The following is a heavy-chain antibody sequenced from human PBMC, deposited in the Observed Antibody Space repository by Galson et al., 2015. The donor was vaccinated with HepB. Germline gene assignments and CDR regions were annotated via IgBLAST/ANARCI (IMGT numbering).Heavy chain of an antibody. Sequence: SLRLSCAASGFTFSSYAMTWVRQAPGKGLEWVSAISDSSNSIYYADSVKGRFTISRDNSKNTLYLQMNSLRAEDTAVYYCAKNYGSGNPYYSAWGQGTLVTVSS. V-gene: IGHV3-23*01. D-gene: IGHD3-10*01. J-gene: IGHJ5*02. CDR2: ISDSSNSI. CDR3: AKNYGSGNPYYSA. CDR1: GFTFSSYA.